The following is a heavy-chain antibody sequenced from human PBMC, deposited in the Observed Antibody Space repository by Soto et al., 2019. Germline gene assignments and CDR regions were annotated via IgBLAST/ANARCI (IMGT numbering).Heavy chain of an antibody. CDR1: GGSISSGGYS. Sequence: QLQLQESGSGLVKPSQTLSLTCAVSGGSISSGGYSWSWIRQPPGKGLEWIGYIYHSGSTYYNPCLKSRVTRSVDRSKNQFSLKLSAVSAADTAVYYCARGQVVAAQHWGQGTLVTVSS. J-gene: IGHJ4*02. D-gene: IGHD2-15*01. V-gene: IGHV4-30-2*01. CDR2: IYHSGST. CDR3: ARGQVVAAQH.